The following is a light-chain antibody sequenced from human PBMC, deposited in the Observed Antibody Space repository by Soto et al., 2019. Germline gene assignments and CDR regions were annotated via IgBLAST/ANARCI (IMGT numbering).Light chain of an antibody. CDR1: LSVDSNY. J-gene: IGKJ1*01. Sequence: IVLPQSPGTLSLSPGERVTLSCRASLSVDSNYFAWYQQKRGQAPRLLIYGTSSRATGTPGRFSGNGSGTDFTLTISRLEPEDFAVYYCQQYGSSTWTFGQGTKVDIK. CDR2: GTS. V-gene: IGKV3-20*01. CDR3: QQYGSSTWT.